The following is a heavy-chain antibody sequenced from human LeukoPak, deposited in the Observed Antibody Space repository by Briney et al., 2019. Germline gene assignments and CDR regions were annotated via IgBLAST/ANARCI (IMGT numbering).Heavy chain of an antibody. Sequence: GGSLRLSCAASGFTFSSYAINWVRQAPGKGLEWVSSITGSGDRTYYTDSVRGRFTISRDNSRNTLYLQMSSLRAEDTALYFCAKEGSLSLDYWGQGTLVTVSS. J-gene: IGHJ4*02. V-gene: IGHV3-23*01. CDR2: ITGSGDRT. CDR3: AKEGSLSLDY. CDR1: GFTFSSYA.